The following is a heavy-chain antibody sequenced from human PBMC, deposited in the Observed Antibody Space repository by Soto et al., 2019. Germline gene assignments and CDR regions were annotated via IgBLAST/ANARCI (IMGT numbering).Heavy chain of an antibody. V-gene: IGHV3-23*01. D-gene: IGHD3-3*01. Sequence: GGSLRLSCAASGFTFSSYAMSWVRQAPGKGLEWVSAISGSGGSTYYADSVKGRFTISRDNSKNTLYLQMNSLRAEDTAVYYCAKDPSHYDFWSGYYSYWGQGTLVTVS. J-gene: IGHJ4*02. CDR1: GFTFSSYA. CDR3: AKDPSHYDFWSGYYSY. CDR2: ISGSGGST.